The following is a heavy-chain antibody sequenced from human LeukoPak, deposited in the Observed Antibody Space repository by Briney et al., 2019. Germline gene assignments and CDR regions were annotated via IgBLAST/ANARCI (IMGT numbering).Heavy chain of an antibody. CDR3: ARDQHSGYDGVDY. V-gene: IGHV4-59*01. D-gene: IGHD5-12*01. Sequence: SETLSLTCTVSGGSISSYYWSWIRQPPGKGLEWIGYIYYSGTTNYNPSLKSRVTISVDTSKNQFSLKLSSVTAADTAVYYCARDQHSGYDGVDYWGQGTLVTVSS. CDR1: GGSISSYY. J-gene: IGHJ4*02. CDR2: IYYSGTT.